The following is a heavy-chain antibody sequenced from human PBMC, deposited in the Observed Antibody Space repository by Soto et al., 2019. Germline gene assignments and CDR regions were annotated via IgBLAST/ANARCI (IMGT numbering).Heavy chain of an antibody. CDR1: GGSFSGYY. J-gene: IGHJ1*01. Sequence: LQQWGAGLLKPSETLSLTCAVYGGSFSGYYWSWIRQPPGKGLEWIGEINPSGSTNYTPSLNGRVTMSGDTPKNKFSLKLTSVTAADTAVYYCARGRDGGAANWGQGTLVTVSS. D-gene: IGHD4-17*01. V-gene: IGHV4-34*01. CDR2: INPSGST. CDR3: ARGRDGGAAN.